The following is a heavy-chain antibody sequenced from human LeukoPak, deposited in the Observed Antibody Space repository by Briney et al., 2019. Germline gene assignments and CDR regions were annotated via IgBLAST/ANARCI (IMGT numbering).Heavy chain of an antibody. CDR1: DFTFSDSA. J-gene: IGHJ6*03. D-gene: IGHD1-1*01. CDR3: TRLRSDTTGGYYYFMDV. Sequence: GGSLRLSCAASDFTFSDSAIHWVRQAPGKGLEWVGRIRSKANGYATSYGASAKGRLTISRDDSKNTADLQMNDLRTEDTAVYYCTRLRSDTTGGYYYFMDVWGRGTTIIVSS. CDR2: IRSKANGYAT. V-gene: IGHV3-73*01.